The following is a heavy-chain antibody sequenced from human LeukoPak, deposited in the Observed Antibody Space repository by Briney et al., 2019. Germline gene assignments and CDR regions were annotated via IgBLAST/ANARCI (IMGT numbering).Heavy chain of an antibody. V-gene: IGHV3-7*02. J-gene: IGHJ4*02. CDR1: GLPFSSSW. CDR3: AKGRRAKGEDRSYYEYEVDY. Sequence: PGGSLRLSCAASGLPFSSSWMSWVRQAPGKGLERVATINQDGSEKYYVDSVKGRFSTSRDNAKNSLHLQMSSLRAEDTAMYYCAKGRRAKGEDRSYYEYEVDYWGRGTLVTVSS. D-gene: IGHD3-10*01. CDR2: INQDGSEK.